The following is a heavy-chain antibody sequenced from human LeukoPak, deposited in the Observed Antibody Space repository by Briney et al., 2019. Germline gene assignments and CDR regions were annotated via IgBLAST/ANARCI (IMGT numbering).Heavy chain of an antibody. CDR2: ISGSGGST. CDR1: GFTFSDYY. J-gene: IGHJ4*02. V-gene: IGHV3-23*01. CDR3: AKDLTRGMTTVAGPDY. Sequence: QPGGSLRLSCAASGFTFSDYYMSWIRQAPGKGLEWVSAISGSGGSTYYADSVKGRFTISRDNSKNTLYLQMNSLRAEDTAVYYCAKDLTRGMTTVAGPDYWGQGTLVTVSS. D-gene: IGHD4-23*01.